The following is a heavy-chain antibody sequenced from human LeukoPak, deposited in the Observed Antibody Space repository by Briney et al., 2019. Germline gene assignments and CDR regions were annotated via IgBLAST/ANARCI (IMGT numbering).Heavy chain of an antibody. J-gene: IGHJ4*02. D-gene: IGHD6-13*01. CDR3: ARDRAAGAFDY. CDR2: IWYDGSNK. V-gene: IGHV3-33*01. CDR1: GFTFSSYG. Sequence: GRSLRLSCAASGFTFSSYGMHWVRQAPGKGLEWVAVIWYDGSNKYYADSVKGRFTISRGNSKNTLYLQMNSLRAEDTAVYYCARDRAAGAFDYWGQGTLVTVSS.